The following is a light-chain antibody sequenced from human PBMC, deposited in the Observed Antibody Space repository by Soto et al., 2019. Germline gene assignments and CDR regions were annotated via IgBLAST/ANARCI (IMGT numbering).Light chain of an antibody. CDR3: SSYTSSITPLV. Sequence: QSALTQPASVSGSPGQSITISCTGTSSDVGGYNYVSWYQQHPGKAPKLMIYDVSNRPSGVSNRFSGSKSGNTASLTISGLQAEDEADYYCSSYTSSITPLVFVTGTKSPS. J-gene: IGLJ1*01. CDR2: DVS. CDR1: SSDVGGYNY. V-gene: IGLV2-14*01.